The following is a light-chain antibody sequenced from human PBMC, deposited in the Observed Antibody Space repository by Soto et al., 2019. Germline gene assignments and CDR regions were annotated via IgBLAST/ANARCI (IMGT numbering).Light chain of an antibody. CDR2: GAS. V-gene: IGKV3-15*01. CDR1: QSVDSN. J-gene: IGKJ2*01. CDR3: QQYYNWPPMYT. Sequence: EIVMTQSPATLSVSPGERATLSCRASQSVDSNLAWYQQKPGQAPRLLIYGASTRATGIPTRFSGSGSGTDFTLTISSLQSEDFAIYYCQQYYNWPPMYTFGQGTKLEIK.